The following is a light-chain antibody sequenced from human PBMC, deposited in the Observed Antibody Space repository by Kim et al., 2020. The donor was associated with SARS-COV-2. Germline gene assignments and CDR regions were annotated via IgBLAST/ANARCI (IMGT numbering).Light chain of an antibody. CDR2: AVY. V-gene: IGKV1-8*01. J-gene: IGKJ2*04. CDR3: QQYYSYPCS. Sequence: SACTGDRVNISCRESHDVSTYLALYQHKPGKAPNLLMYAVYTLHSGVPSRFRGSGSGTDFTLTISCLQSEDFATYYCQQYYSYPCSFGQGTKLEI. CDR1: HDVSTY.